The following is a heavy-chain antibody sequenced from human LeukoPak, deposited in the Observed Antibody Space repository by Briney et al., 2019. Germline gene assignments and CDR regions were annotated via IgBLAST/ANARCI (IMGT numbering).Heavy chain of an antibody. CDR3: ARPITMYYDSSGYYSDAFDI. CDR2: INPNSGGT. D-gene: IGHD3-22*01. V-gene: IGHV1-2*06. Sequence: ASMKVSCKTSGYSFIGYYIHWVRQAPGQGLEWMGRINPNSGGTNYAQKFQGRVTMTRDTSISTAYMELSRLRSDDTAVYYCARPITMYYDSSGYYSDAFDIWGQGTMVTVSS. J-gene: IGHJ3*02. CDR1: GYSFIGYY.